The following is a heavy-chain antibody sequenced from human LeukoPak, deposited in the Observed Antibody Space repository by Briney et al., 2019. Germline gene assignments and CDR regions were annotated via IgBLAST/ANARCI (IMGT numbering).Heavy chain of an antibody. Sequence: PSETLSLTCAVYGGSFSGYYWSWIRQPPGKGLEWIGEINHSGSTNYNPSLKSRVTISVDTSKNQFSLKLSSVTAADTAVYYCARERGYDFWSGYYKFDPWGQGTLVTVSP. CDR3: ARERGYDFWSGYYKFDP. J-gene: IGHJ5*02. V-gene: IGHV4-34*01. CDR2: INHSGST. D-gene: IGHD3-3*01. CDR1: GGSFSGYY.